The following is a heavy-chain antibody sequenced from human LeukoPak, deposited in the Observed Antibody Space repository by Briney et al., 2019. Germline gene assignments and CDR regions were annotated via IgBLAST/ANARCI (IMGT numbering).Heavy chain of an antibody. J-gene: IGHJ5*02. CDR1: GGSISSYY. CDR2: IYYSGST. Sequence: SETLSLTCTVSGGSISSYYWSWIRQPPGKGLEWIGYIYYSGSTNYNPSLKSRVTISVDTSKNQFSLKLSSVTAADTAVYYCARRRDYGDLYNWFDPWGQGTLVTVSS. V-gene: IGHV4-59*08. D-gene: IGHD4-17*01. CDR3: ARRRDYGDLYNWFDP.